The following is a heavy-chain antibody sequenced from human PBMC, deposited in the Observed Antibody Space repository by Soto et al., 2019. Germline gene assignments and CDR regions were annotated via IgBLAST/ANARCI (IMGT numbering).Heavy chain of an antibody. CDR1: GGSISSGGYS. J-gene: IGHJ4*02. D-gene: IGHD6-6*01. CDR2: IYHSGST. V-gene: IGHV4-30-2*01. CDR3: AGGIAARPLGY. Sequence: QLQLQESGSGLVKPSQTLSLTCAVSGGSISSGGYSWSWIRQPPGKGLEWIGYIYHSGSTYYNPSLKRRVTISVDRSKNQFSLRLSPVTDADTAVYYCAGGIAARPLGYWGQGTLVTVSS.